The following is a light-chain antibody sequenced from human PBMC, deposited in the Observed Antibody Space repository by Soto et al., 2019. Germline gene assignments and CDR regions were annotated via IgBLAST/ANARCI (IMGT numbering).Light chain of an antibody. CDR3: QQSYSTPLT. V-gene: IGKV1-39*01. Sequence: DIQMTQSPSSLSASVGDSVTITCRASQSISSYLNWYQQKPGRAPDLLIYAASSLQSEVPSRFSGSGSGTDLTRTISSLQPEDFATYYCQQSYSTPLTFGGGTKGQIK. CDR2: AAS. CDR1: QSISSY. J-gene: IGKJ4*01.